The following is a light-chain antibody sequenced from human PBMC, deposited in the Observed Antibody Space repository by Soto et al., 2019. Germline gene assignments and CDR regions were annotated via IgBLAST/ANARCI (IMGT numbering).Light chain of an antibody. CDR1: NIGIKS. J-gene: IGLJ3*02. V-gene: IGLV3-21*04. CDR2: HDS. CDR3: QVWDTNSGGV. Sequence: SYELTQPPSVSVAPGKTARITCGGNNIGIKSVHWYQQKPGQAPVVVMYHDSDRTSGIPERFSGSNSGNTATLTISRVEAGDEADYYCQVWDTNSGGVFGGGTKLTVL.